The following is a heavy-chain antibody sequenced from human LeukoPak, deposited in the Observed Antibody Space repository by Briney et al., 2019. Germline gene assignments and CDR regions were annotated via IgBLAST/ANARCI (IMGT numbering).Heavy chain of an antibody. CDR1: GGSISSSNYY. CDR2: IYYSGST. CDR3: ARDVVAAPGTWDY. D-gene: IGHD6-13*01. J-gene: IGHJ4*02. Sequence: SETLSLTCTVSGGSISSSNYYWGWIRQPPGKGLEWIGSIYYSGSTYYNPSLKSRVTISVDTSKNQFSLKLSSVTAADTAVYYCARDVVAAPGTWDYWGQGTLVTVSS. V-gene: IGHV4-39*07.